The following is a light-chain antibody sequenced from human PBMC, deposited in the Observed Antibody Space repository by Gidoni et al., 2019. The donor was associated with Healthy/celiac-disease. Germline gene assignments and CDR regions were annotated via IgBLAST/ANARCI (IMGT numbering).Light chain of an antibody. J-gene: IGKJ2*01. CDR2: AAS. V-gene: IGKV1-8*01. Sequence: IRMTQSPSSFAASTGDRVTITCRASQGISSYLAWYQQKPGKAPKLLIYAASTLQSGVPSRFSGSGSGTDFTLTISCLQSEDFATYYCQQYYSYPHTFGQGTKLEIK. CDR3: QQYYSYPHT. CDR1: QGISSY.